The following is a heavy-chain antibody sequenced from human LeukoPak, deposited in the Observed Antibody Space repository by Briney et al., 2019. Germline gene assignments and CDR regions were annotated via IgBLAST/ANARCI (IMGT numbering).Heavy chain of an antibody. CDR1: GFTFSSYS. CDR2: ISSSSSYI. CDR3: AKASYTYYDFWSGTDYYYYYYMDV. J-gene: IGHJ6*03. Sequence: PGGSLRLSCAASGFTFSSYSMNWVRQAPGKGLEWVSSISSSSSYIYYADSVKGRFTISRDNAKNSLYLQMNSLRAEDTAVYYCAKASYTYYDFWSGTDYYYYYYMDVWGKGTTVTVSS. V-gene: IGHV3-21*01. D-gene: IGHD3-3*01.